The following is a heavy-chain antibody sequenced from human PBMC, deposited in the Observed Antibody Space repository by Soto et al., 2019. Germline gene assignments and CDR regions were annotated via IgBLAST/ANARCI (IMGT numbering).Heavy chain of an antibody. Sequence: SETLSLTCAVYGGSFSGYYWSWIRQPPGKGLEWIGEINHSGSTNYNPSLKSRVTISVDTSKNQFSLKLSSVTAADTAVYYCARGLKYSSSAGPNWFDPWGQGALVTVSS. V-gene: IGHV4-34*01. J-gene: IGHJ5*02. CDR3: ARGLKYSSSAGPNWFDP. CDR1: GGSFSGYY. D-gene: IGHD6-6*01. CDR2: INHSGST.